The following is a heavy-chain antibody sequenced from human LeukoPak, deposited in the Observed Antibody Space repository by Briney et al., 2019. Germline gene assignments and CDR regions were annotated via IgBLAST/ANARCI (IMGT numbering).Heavy chain of an antibody. J-gene: IGHJ4*02. CDR1: GGTFSSYA. CDR2: IIPIFGAA. CDR3: ARVVRGPVRPEDYFDY. V-gene: IGHV1-69*01. D-gene: IGHD3-10*02. Sequence: AGNVSCKASGGTFSSYAISWVRHAPGQGLEWMGGIIPIFGAANYTQKFQGRVTITADESTSTAYMELSSLRSEDTAVYYCARVVRGPVRPEDYFDYWGQGTLVTVSS.